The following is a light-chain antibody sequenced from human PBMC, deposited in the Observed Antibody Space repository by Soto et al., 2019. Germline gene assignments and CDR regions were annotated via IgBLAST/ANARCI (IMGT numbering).Light chain of an antibody. J-gene: IGLJ1*01. CDR1: SSDIGGYNF. CDR3: NSYRTVSTYV. V-gene: IGLV2-14*01. CDR2: DVG. Sequence: QSALTQPASVSGSPGQSITIACTGTSSDIGGYNFVSWYQQHPGKAPKLLSYDVGNRPSGVSNRFSGSKSGNTASLTISGLQAEDEAHYYCNSYRTVSTYVFGTGTKVTVL.